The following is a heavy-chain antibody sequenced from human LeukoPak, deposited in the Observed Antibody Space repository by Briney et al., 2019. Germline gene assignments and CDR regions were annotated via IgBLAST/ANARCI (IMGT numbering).Heavy chain of an antibody. CDR2: IYSGGST. CDR3: ARTLQLWPSYAFDI. D-gene: IGHD5-18*01. V-gene: IGHV3-53*01. J-gene: IGHJ3*02. Sequence: GGSLRLSCAASGFTVSSNYMSWVRQAPGKGLEWVSVIYSGGSTYYADSVKGRFTISRDNSKNTLYLQMNSLRAEDTAVYYCARTLQLWPSYAFDIWGQGTMVTVSS. CDR1: GFTVSSNY.